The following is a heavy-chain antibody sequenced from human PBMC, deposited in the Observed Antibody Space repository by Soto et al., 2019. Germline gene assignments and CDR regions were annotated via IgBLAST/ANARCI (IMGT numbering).Heavy chain of an antibody. CDR2: IYHSGTT. J-gene: IGHJ4*02. V-gene: IGHV4-4*02. Sequence: QVQLQESGPGLVKPSGTLSLTCTVSGGSISSNNWWSWVRQPPGKGLEWIGEIYHSGTTNFNPSLKSRVTTSMDKSKNQLSLKLTSVTAADTANSYCSRSPYAEDYWGQGTRVTVSS. CDR1: GGSISSNNW. CDR3: SRSPYAEDY. D-gene: IGHD2-2*01.